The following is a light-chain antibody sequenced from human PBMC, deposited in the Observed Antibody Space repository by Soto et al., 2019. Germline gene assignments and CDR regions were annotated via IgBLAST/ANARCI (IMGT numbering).Light chain of an antibody. V-gene: IGKV3-20*01. CDR2: GAS. CDR3: QQYGSSPGT. Sequence: IVLTQSPGTLSLTPGERATLSCRASQSVSSSYLAWYQQKPGQAPRLLIYGASSRATGIPDRFSGSGSGTDFTLTISRLEPEDFAVYYCQQYGSSPGTFAQRTKV. J-gene: IGKJ1*01. CDR1: QSVSSSY.